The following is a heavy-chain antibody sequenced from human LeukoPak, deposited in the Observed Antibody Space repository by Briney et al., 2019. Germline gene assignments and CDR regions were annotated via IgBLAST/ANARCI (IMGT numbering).Heavy chain of an antibody. CDR3: ATTAAAGTRLAWFDP. CDR2: IYHSGST. V-gene: IGHV4-4*02. D-gene: IGHD6-13*01. Sequence: SGTLSLTCAVSGGSISSSNWWSWVRQPPGKGLEWIGEIYHSGSTNYNPSLKSRVTISVDKSKNQFSLKLSSVTAADTAVYYCATTAAAGTRLAWFDPWGQGTLVTVSS. J-gene: IGHJ5*02. CDR1: GGSISSSNW.